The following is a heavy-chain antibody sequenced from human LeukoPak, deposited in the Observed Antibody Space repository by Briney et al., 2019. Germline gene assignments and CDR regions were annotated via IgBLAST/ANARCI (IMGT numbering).Heavy chain of an antibody. CDR2: ISGSGVST. J-gene: IGHJ4*02. CDR3: AKTARYSGYDYGPFDY. Sequence: GGSLRLSCAASGFTFSSYGMSWVRQAPGKGLEWVSGISGSGVSTYYADSVKGRFTISRDNSKNTLYLQMNSLRAEDTAVYYCAKTARYSGYDYGPFDYWGQGTLVTVSS. V-gene: IGHV3-23*01. D-gene: IGHD5-12*01. CDR1: GFTFSSYG.